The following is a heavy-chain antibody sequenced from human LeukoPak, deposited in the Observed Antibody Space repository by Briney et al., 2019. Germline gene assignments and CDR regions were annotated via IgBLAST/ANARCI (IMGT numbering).Heavy chain of an antibody. V-gene: IGHV3-21*01. D-gene: IGHD2-2*02. Sequence: PGGSLRLSCAASGFTFSSYSMNWVRQAPGKGLEWVSSISSSSSYIYYADSVKGRFTISRDNAKNSLYLQMNSLRAEDTAVYYCARGLGYCSSTSCYTGAVEYFQHWGQGTLVTVSS. CDR1: GFTFSSYS. CDR3: ARGLGYCSSTSCYTGAVEYFQH. CDR2: ISSSSSYI. J-gene: IGHJ1*01.